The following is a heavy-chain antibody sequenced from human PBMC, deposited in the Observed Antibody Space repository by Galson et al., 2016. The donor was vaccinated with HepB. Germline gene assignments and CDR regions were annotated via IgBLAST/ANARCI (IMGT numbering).Heavy chain of an antibody. Sequence: SETLSLTCTVSGGSISSNNYYWGWIRQPPGKGLEWIGSLYYSGSTYYNPSLKSQVTISVDTSKNQFSPTLSSVTAADTAVYYCASADPIAARAAFFDYWGQGTLVTVSS. D-gene: IGHD6-6*01. J-gene: IGHJ4*02. V-gene: IGHV4-39*01. CDR1: GGSISSNNYY. CDR2: LYYSGST. CDR3: ASADPIAARAAFFDY.